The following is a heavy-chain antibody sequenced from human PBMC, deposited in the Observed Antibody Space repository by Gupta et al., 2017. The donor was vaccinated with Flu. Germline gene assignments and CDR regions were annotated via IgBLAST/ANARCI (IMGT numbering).Heavy chain of an antibody. Sequence: TFSDFYMNWIRQAPGKRPEWISYITGTGATIYYADSVKGRFTISRDNANNSLFLQMSSLRADDTAVYFCTRGVSSDYWGQGTLVAVSS. CDR2: ITGTGATI. J-gene: IGHJ4*02. V-gene: IGHV3-11*01. CDR1: TFSDFY. D-gene: IGHD6-13*01. CDR3: TRGVSSDY.